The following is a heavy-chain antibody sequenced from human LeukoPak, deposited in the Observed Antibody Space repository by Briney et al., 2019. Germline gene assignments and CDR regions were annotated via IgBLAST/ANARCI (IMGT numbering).Heavy chain of an antibody. CDR3: ARGRAGTWWFDP. V-gene: IGHV4-34*01. D-gene: IGHD6-19*01. J-gene: IGHJ5*02. CDR1: GGSFSGYY. CDR2: INHSGST. Sequence: SETLSLTCAVYGGSFSGYYWSWIRQPPGKGLEWIGEINHSGSTNYNPFLKSRVTISVDTSKNQFSLKLSSVTAADTAVYYCARGRAGTWWFDPWGQGTLVTVSS.